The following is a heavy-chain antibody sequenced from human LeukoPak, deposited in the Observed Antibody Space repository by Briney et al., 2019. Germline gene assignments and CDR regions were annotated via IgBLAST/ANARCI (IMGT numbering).Heavy chain of an antibody. CDR2: IYYSGST. CDR1: GGSISSSSYY. V-gene: IGHV4-39*01. Sequence: SETLSLTCTVSGGSISSSSYYWGWIRQPPGKGLEWIGSIYYSGSTYYNPSLKSRVTISVDTSKNQFSLKLSSVTAADTAVYYCARQTYYYDSSGWGDFDYWGQGTLVTVSS. D-gene: IGHD3-22*01. CDR3: ARQTYYYDSSGWGDFDY. J-gene: IGHJ4*02.